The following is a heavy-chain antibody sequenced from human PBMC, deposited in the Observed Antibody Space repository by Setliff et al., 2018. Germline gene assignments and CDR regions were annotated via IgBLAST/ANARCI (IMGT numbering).Heavy chain of an antibody. CDR2: IYHSGSA. Sequence: SETLSLTCAVSGGSISDNNWWSWVRQPPGKGLEWIGEIYHSGSANYNPSLKSRVTTSVDKSKNQFSLKIYSMTAADTAVYYCARGFTAQPAMLRGNWFDPWGRGTLVTSPQ. V-gene: IGHV4-4*02. D-gene: IGHD3-16*01. CDR3: ARGFTAQPAMLRGNWFDP. CDR1: GGSISDNNW. J-gene: IGHJ5*02.